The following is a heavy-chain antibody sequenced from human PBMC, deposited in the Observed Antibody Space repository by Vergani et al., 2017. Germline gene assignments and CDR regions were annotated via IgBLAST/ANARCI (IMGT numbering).Heavy chain of an antibody. Sequence: EVQLVESGGGLVPPGRSLRLSCAASGFSFGDYAMTWVRQAPGKGLEWVAFIRNKAYGGTTEYAASVKGRFTISRDDSKNTQYLQMNSLRAEDTAVYYCAKPPIVPAVTAEHHYYYMDVWGKGTTVTVS. CDR2: IRNKAYGGTT. V-gene: IGHV3-49*04. D-gene: IGHD2-2*01. CDR3: AKPPIVPAVTAEHHYYYMDV. J-gene: IGHJ6*03. CDR1: GFSFGDYA.